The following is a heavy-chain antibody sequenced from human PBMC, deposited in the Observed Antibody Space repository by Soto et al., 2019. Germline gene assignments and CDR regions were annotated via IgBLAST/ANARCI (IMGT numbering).Heavy chain of an antibody. Sequence: ASVKVSCKXSGYTFTSYGISWVRQAPGQGLEWMGWISAYNGNTNYAQKLQGRVTMTTDTSTSTAYMELRSLRSDDTAVYYCATVPDYYDSSGYLDYWGQGTLVTVSS. CDR1: GYTFTSYG. V-gene: IGHV1-18*04. CDR2: ISAYNGNT. CDR3: ATVPDYYDSSGYLDY. J-gene: IGHJ4*02. D-gene: IGHD3-22*01.